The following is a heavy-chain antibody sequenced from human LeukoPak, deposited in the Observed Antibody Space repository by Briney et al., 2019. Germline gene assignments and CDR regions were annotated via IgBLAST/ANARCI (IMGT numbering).Heavy chain of an antibody. J-gene: IGHJ4*02. Sequence: GGSLRLSCAASGFTFSSYGMHWVRQAPGKGLEWVAVIWYDGSNKYYADSVKGRSTISRDNSKNTLYLQMNSLRAEDTAVYYWAGDCAGGVVPAAIDDNWGQGNLVIVSS. CDR1: GFTFSSYG. D-gene: IGHD2-2*01. V-gene: IGHV3-33*01. CDR3: AGDCAGGVVPAAIDDN. CDR2: IWYDGSNK.